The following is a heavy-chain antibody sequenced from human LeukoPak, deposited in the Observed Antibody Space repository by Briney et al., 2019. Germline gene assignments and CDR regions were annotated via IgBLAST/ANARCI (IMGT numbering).Heavy chain of an antibody. V-gene: IGHV4-34*01. CDR3: ARVDSIYCGMDV. J-gene: IGHJ6*02. D-gene: IGHD3-22*01. Sequence: SETLSLTCAVYGGSFSGYYWSWIRQPPGKGLEWIGEINHSGSTNYNPSLKSRVTISVDTSKNQFSLKLSSVTAADTAVYYCARVDSIYCGMDVWGQGTTVTVSS. CDR2: INHSGST. CDR1: GGSFSGYY.